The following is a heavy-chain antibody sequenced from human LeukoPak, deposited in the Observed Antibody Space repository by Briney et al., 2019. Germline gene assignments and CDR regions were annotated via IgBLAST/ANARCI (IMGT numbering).Heavy chain of an antibody. CDR3: ARVARHDYTYYPGGNCFDY. V-gene: IGHV4-38-2*02. J-gene: IGHJ4*02. Sequence: SETLSLTCTVSGYSMSSGYYWGWIRQPPERGLEWIGSMYHTGSTYYNPSLKSRVTISVDTSKNQFYLKLSSVTAADTAVYYCARVARHDYTYYPGGNCFDYWGQGTLVTVSS. CDR1: GYSMSSGYY. CDR2: MYHTGST. D-gene: IGHD4-11*01.